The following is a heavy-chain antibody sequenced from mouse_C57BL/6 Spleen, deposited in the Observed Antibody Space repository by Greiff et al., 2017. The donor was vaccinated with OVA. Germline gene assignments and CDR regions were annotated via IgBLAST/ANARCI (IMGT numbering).Heavy chain of an antibody. J-gene: IGHJ4*01. CDR3: ARTDLRQGYYYAMDY. CDR1: GYTFTSYW. CDR2: IDPSDSYT. V-gene: IGHV1-50*01. D-gene: IGHD2-12*01. Sequence: VQLQQPGAELVKPGASVKLSCKASGYTFTSYWMPWVKQRPGQGLEWIGEIDPSDSYTNYNQKFKGKATLTVDTSSSTAYMQLSSLTSEDSAVYYCARTDLRQGYYYAMDYWGQGTSVTVSS.